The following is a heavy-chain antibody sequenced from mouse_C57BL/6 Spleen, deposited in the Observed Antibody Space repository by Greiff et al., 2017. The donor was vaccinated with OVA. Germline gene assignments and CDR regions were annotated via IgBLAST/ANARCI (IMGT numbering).Heavy chain of an antibody. Sequence: EVHLVESGAELVRPGASVKLSCTASGFNIKDDYMHWVKQRPEQGLEWIGWIDPENGDTEYASKFQGKATITADTSSNTAYLQLSSLTSEDTAVYYCTQGTTVVATNYWGQGTTLTVSS. D-gene: IGHD1-1*01. V-gene: IGHV14-4*01. J-gene: IGHJ2*01. CDR1: GFNIKDDY. CDR3: TQGTTVVATNY. CDR2: IDPENGDT.